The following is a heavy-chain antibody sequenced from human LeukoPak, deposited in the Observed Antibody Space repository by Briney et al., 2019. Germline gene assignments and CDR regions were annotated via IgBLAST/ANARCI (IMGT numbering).Heavy chain of an antibody. J-gene: IGHJ4*02. Sequence: GGSLRLSCVASGLPIADFAMHWVRQAPGKGLEWVSLISGDGVSTFYADSVEGRFSISRDNSKNSLYLEMNSLRTEDAAMYYCAKESGKFDYWGQGTLVAVSS. CDR3: AKESGKFDY. CDR1: GLPIADFA. CDR2: ISGDGVST. V-gene: IGHV3-43*02.